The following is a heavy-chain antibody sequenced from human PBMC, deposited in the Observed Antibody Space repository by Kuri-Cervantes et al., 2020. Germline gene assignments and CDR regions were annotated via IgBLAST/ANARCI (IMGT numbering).Heavy chain of an antibody. CDR1: GFTFSSYS. CDR2: INQDGSER. Sequence: GSLKISCAASGFTFSSYSMNWVRQAPGKGLEWVANINQDGSERYYVDSVKGRFSISRDNAKNSLYLQMNSLRAEDTALYYCAKDISDILNAFDIWGQGTMVTVSS. J-gene: IGHJ3*02. V-gene: IGHV3-7*03. CDR3: AKDISDILNAFDI. D-gene: IGHD3-9*01.